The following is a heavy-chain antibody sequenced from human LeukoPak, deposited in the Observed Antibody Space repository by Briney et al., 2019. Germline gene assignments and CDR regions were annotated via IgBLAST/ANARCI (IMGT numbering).Heavy chain of an antibody. Sequence: GGSLRLSCAASGFTFSGSAMSWIRQAPGKGLEWVSTISGSGSNIYYADSVKGRFTISRDNSKNTLYLQMNSLRGEDTAVYYCAASPWGSGYSFSWGQGTLVTVSS. D-gene: IGHD3-22*01. CDR1: GFTFSGSA. J-gene: IGHJ5*02. CDR2: ISGSGSNI. V-gene: IGHV3-23*01. CDR3: AASPWGSGYSFS.